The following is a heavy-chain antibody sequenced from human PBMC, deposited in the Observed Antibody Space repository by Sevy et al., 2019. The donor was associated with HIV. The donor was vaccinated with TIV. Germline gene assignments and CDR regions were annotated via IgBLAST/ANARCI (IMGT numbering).Heavy chain of an antibody. J-gene: IGHJ4*02. CDR1: GLTFSSHA. CDR3: ARHSGYSIKYSPGGY. D-gene: IGHD5-18*01. Sequence: GGSLRLSCAASGLTFSSHAMHWVRQAPGKGLEWVAVISYEAGNTKYYAESVKGRFTISRDNSKNTLYLQMNSLRAEDTAVYYCARHSGYSIKYSPGGYWCQRTLVTVSS. CDR2: ISYEAGNTK. V-gene: IGHV3-30-3*01.